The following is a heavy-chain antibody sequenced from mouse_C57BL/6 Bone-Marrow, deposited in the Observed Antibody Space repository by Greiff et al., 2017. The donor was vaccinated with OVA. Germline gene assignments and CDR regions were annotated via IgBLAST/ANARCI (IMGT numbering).Heavy chain of an antibody. V-gene: IGHV1-39*01. CDR1: GYSFTDYN. CDR2: INPNYGTT. Sequence: EVQLQQSGPELVKPGASVTISCKASGYSFTDYNMNWVKQSNGKSLEWIGVINPNYGTTSYNQKFKGKATLTVDQSSSTAYMQLNSLTSEDSAVYYCAPSTDYSNPYWYFDVWGTGTTVTVSS. D-gene: IGHD2-5*01. CDR3: APSTDYSNPYWYFDV. J-gene: IGHJ1*03.